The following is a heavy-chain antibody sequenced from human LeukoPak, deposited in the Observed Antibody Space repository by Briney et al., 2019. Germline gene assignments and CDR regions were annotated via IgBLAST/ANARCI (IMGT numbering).Heavy chain of an antibody. CDR2: VYDTGAT. CDR1: GGSISGYY. V-gene: IGHV4-59*08. Sequence: SSETLSLTCTVSGGSISGYYWSWIRQPPGKRLEWIGYVYDTGATNYNPSLKSRFTTSIDTSKNQFSLYLSSVAAADTAVYYCARLPLIATTRGGFDPWGQGTLVTVSS. CDR3: ARLPLIATTRGGFDP. J-gene: IGHJ5*02. D-gene: IGHD1/OR15-1a*01.